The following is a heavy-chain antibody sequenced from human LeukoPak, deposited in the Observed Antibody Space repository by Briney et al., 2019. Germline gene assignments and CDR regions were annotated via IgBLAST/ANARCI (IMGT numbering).Heavy chain of an antibody. J-gene: IGHJ4*02. Sequence: TGGSLRLSCAASGFTFSNYWMSWVRQAPEKGLEWVANIKQDGSIKQYVDSMKGRFTISRDNAKNSLYLQMNSLRVEDTAVYYCARDRDVGGFEYWGQGTLVTVSS. D-gene: IGHD4-23*01. CDR1: GFTFSNYW. CDR3: ARDRDVGGFEY. V-gene: IGHV3-7*01. CDR2: IKQDGSIK.